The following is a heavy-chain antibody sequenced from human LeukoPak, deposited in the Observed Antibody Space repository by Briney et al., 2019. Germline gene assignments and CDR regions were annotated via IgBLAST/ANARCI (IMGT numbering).Heavy chain of an antibody. J-gene: IGHJ6*02. V-gene: IGHV1-18*01. CDR1: GYTFTSYD. Sequence: GASVKVSSKASGYTFTSYDINWVRQAPGQGLEWMGWISAYNGNTNYAQKLQGRVTMTTDTSTSTAYMELRSLRSDDTAVYYCARDRYCSSTSCYYYYYGMDAWGQGTTVTVSS. D-gene: IGHD2-2*01. CDR2: ISAYNGNT. CDR3: ARDRYCSSTSCYYYYYGMDA.